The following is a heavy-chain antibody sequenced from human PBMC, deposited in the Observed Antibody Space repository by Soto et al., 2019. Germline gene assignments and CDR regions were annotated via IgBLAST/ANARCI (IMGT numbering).Heavy chain of an antibody. CDR1: GGTFSSYA. Sequence: QVQLVQSGAEVKKPGSSVKVSCKASGGTFSSYAISWVRQAPGQGLEWMGGIIPIFGTANYGQKFQGRVTITADESTSTAYMELSSLRSEDTAVYYCARDRDYGGNSGGGLGYFQHWGQGTLVTVSS. CDR2: IIPIFGTA. CDR3: ARDRDYGGNSGGGLGYFQH. J-gene: IGHJ1*01. D-gene: IGHD4-17*01. V-gene: IGHV1-69*01.